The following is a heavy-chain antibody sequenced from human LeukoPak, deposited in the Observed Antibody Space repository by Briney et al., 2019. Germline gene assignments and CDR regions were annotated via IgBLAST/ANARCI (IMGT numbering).Heavy chain of an antibody. CDR1: GFTFSSYS. CDR3: ARRERLGYSYGRGTLDI. CDR2: ISTNGGST. J-gene: IGHJ3*02. V-gene: IGHV3-64*04. D-gene: IGHD5-18*01. Sequence: GGSLRLSCSASGFTFSSYSMHWVRQAPGEGLEYVSAISTNGGSTYYADSVKGRFTISRDNSRNTLYLQMNSLRVEDTAVYYCARRERLGYSYGRGTLDIWGQGTMVTVSS.